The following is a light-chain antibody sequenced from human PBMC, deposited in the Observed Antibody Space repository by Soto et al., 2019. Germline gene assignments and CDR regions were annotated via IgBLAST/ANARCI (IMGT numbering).Light chain of an antibody. CDR2: GAS. Sequence: EVVLTQSPGTLSLSRGERATLSCRASQSVTSSYLAWYQQKPGQAPRLLIYGASSRATGIPDRFSGSGSGTDFTLTVSSLEPEDFSLYYCQQRSNRITFGQGTRLEIK. J-gene: IGKJ5*01. CDR1: QSVTSSY. V-gene: IGKV3D-20*02. CDR3: QQRSNRIT.